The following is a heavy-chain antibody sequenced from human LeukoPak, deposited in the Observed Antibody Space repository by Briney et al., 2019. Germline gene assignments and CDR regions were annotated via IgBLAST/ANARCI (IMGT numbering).Heavy chain of an antibody. CDR1: GGSFSGYY. Sequence: SETLSLTCAVYGGSFSGYYWSWIRQPPGKGLEWIAEINHSGSTNYNPSLKSRVTISVDTSKNQFSLKLSSLTAADTAVYYCARVDKGNWGRDYWGQGTLVTVSS. D-gene: IGHD7-27*01. CDR2: INHSGST. J-gene: IGHJ4*02. CDR3: ARVDKGNWGRDY. V-gene: IGHV4-34*01.